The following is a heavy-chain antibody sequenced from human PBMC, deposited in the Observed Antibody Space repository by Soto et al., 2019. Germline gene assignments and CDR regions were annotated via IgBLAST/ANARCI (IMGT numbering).Heavy chain of an antibody. CDR2: IIPILGIA. Sequence: SVKVSCTASGGTFSSYTISWVRQAPGQGLEWMGRIIPILGIANYAQKFQGRVTITADKSTSTAYMELKSLRSDDTAVYYCARADYYDSSGPFDYWGQGTRVTVSS. J-gene: IGHJ4*02. CDR3: ARADYYDSSGPFDY. V-gene: IGHV1-69*02. D-gene: IGHD3-22*01. CDR1: GGTFSSYT.